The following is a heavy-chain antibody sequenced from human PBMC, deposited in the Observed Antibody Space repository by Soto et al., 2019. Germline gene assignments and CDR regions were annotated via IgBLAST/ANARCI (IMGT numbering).Heavy chain of an antibody. D-gene: IGHD3-22*01. V-gene: IGHV1-58*01. CDR2: IVVGSGNT. CDR1: GFTFTSSA. CDR3: AASGRAGYYSYYYYGMDV. J-gene: IGHJ6*02. Sequence: SVKVSCKASGFTFTSSAVQWVRQARGQRLEWIGWIVVGSGNTNYAQKFQERVTITRDMSTSTAYMELSSLRSEDTAVYYCAASGRAGYYSYYYYGMDVWGQGTTVTVPS.